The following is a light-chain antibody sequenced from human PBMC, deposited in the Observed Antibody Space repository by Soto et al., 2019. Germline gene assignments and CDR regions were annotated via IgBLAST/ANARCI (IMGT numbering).Light chain of an antibody. CDR1: QDIRSS. J-gene: IGKJ4*01. CDR2: NVS. Sequence: DIQLTQSPSFLSASVGDRLTITCRASQDIRSSLAWYQQKPGKAPNLLIYNVSTLQSGVPSRFSSSRSGKEFTLTISSLQPEDFATYYCQQFNSSPFTFGGGTKVEI. CDR3: QQFNSSPFT. V-gene: IGKV1-9*01.